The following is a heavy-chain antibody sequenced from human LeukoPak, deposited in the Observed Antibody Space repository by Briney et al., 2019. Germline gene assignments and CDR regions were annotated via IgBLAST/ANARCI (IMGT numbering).Heavy chain of an antibody. J-gene: IGHJ4*02. Sequence: GGSLRLSFAASGFTFSSYAMSWVRKAPGKGLEWVSAISGSGDSTYYGDSVKGRFTISRDNSKNTLYLQMNSLRAEDTAVYYCAKTRPLDSSSWSHGDYWGQGTLVTVSS. CDR3: AKTRPLDSSSWSHGDY. V-gene: IGHV3-23*01. CDR2: ISGSGDST. D-gene: IGHD6-13*01. CDR1: GFTFSSYA.